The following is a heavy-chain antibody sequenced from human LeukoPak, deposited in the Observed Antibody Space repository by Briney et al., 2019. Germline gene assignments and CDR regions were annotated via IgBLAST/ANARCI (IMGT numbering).Heavy chain of an antibody. CDR3: AKAHCSSTSCPFDI. Sequence: PGRSLRLSCAASGFTFSSYGMHWVRQAPGKGLEWVAVISYDGSNKYYAASVKGRFTISRDNSKNTLYLQMNSLRAEDTAVYYCAKAHCSSTSCPFDIWGQGTMVTVSS. CDR1: GFTFSSYG. J-gene: IGHJ3*02. V-gene: IGHV3-30*18. D-gene: IGHD2-2*01. CDR2: ISYDGSNK.